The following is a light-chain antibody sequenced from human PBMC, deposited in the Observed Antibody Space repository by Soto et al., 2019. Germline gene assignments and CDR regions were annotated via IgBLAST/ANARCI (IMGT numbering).Light chain of an antibody. Sequence: EIVMTQSPATLSVSPGERTTLSCRASQSVNRNLAWYQQKPGQAPRLLIYGVSTRATNIPARFSGSGSGTEFSLTISSLQSEDFAVYHCQQYDNWPWTFGQGTKVDIK. J-gene: IGKJ1*01. CDR1: QSVNRN. CDR3: QQYDNWPWT. CDR2: GVS. V-gene: IGKV3-15*01.